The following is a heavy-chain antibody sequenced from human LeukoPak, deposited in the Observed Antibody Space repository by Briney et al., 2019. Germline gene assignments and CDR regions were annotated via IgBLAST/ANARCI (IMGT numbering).Heavy chain of an antibody. V-gene: IGHV1-69*04. Sequence: SVTVSCKASGGTFSSYAISWVRQAPGQGLEWMGRIIPILGIANYAQKFQGRVTITADNSTSTAYLELSSLRSEDTAVYYCARVEYYDSSGYYQPDYWGQGTLVTVSS. CDR1: GGTFSSYA. CDR3: ARVEYYDSSGYYQPDY. D-gene: IGHD3-22*01. J-gene: IGHJ4*02. CDR2: IIPILGIA.